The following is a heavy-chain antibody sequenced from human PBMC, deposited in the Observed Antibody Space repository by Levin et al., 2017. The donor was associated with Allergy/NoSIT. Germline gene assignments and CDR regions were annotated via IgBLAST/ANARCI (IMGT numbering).Heavy chain of an antibody. D-gene: IGHD3-22*01. Sequence: GGSLRLSCAASGFTFSSYGMHWVRQAPGKGLEWVAVISYDGSNKYYADSVKGRFTISRDNSKNTLYLQMNSLRAEDTAVYYCARSRGYYDSSGYYFGYYFDYWGQGTLVTVSS. CDR3: ARSRGYYDSSGYYFGYYFDY. V-gene: IGHV3-30*03. CDR1: GFTFSSYG. J-gene: IGHJ4*02. CDR2: ISYDGSNK.